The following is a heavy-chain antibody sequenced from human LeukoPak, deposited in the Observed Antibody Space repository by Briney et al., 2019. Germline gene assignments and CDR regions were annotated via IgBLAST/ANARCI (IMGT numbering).Heavy chain of an antibody. Sequence: PGRSLRLSCAASGFTFDDYAMHWVRQAPGKGLEWVSGISWSSGSIGYADSVKGRFTISRDNAKNSLYLQMNSLRAEDMALYYCAKVSRPRYCSSTSCHVHDAFDIWGQGTMVTVSS. CDR2: ISWSSGSI. D-gene: IGHD2-2*01. CDR3: AKVSRPRYCSSTSCHVHDAFDI. CDR1: GFTFDDYA. J-gene: IGHJ3*02. V-gene: IGHV3-9*03.